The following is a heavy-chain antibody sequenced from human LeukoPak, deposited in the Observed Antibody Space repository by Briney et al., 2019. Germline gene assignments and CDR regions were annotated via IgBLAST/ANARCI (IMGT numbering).Heavy chain of an antibody. D-gene: IGHD3-22*01. V-gene: IGHV1-69*05. J-gene: IGHJ3*02. CDR1: GGTFSNYA. CDR2: IIPIFDTP. Sequence: GASVKVSCKTSGGTFSNYAISWVRQAPGQGLEWMGVIIPIFDTPNYAQKWQGRLTITTDESTSTAYMELRSLRSEDTAVYYCASQLFHLDSSGYSLDALDIWGQGTMVTVSS. CDR3: ASQLFHLDSSGYSLDALDI.